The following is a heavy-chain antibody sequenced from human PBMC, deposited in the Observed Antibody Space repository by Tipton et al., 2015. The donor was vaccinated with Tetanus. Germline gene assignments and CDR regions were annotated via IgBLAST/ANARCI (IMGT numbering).Heavy chain of an antibody. CDR3: VRGWGSSWYYFAY. CDR2: IYTSGST. J-gene: IGHJ4*02. Sequence: PGLVKPSETLSLSCSVSGDSISSFYWTWIRQPAGKGLEWIGRIYTSGSTNYNPSLKSRVIMSVDTSRRQFSLKLNSVTAADTAVYYCVRGWGSSWYYFAYWGQGILVTVSS. CDR1: GDSISSFY. V-gene: IGHV4-4*07. D-gene: IGHD6-13*01.